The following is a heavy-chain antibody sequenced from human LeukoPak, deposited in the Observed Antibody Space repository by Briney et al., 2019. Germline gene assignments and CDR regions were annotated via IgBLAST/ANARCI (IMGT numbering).Heavy chain of an antibody. J-gene: IGHJ4*02. CDR2: IYYSGST. CDR3: ARGQEDWDRQQRAVHFDY. D-gene: IGHD1/OR15-1a*01. V-gene: IGHV4-59*12. CDR1: GGSISAYY. Sequence: SETLSLTCTVSGGSISAYYWSWIRQPPGKGLEWIGYIYYSGSTNYNPSLKSRVTISIDTSKNQFSLKLSSVTAADTAVYYCARGQEDWDRQQRAVHFDYWGQGTLVTVSS.